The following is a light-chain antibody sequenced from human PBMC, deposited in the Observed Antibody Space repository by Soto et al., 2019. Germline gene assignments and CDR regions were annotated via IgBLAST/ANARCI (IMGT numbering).Light chain of an antibody. J-gene: IGKJ5*01. CDR3: QQRSNWPRIT. V-gene: IGKV3D-20*02. CDR2: GAS. CDR1: ESLSSAY. Sequence: EIVLTQSPGTLSLSPGERATLSCMASESLSSAYLAWYQQKPGPAPRLLLYGASTRATGIPDRFSGSGSGTEFTLTISRLEPEDLAVYYCQQRSNWPRITFGQGTRLEIK.